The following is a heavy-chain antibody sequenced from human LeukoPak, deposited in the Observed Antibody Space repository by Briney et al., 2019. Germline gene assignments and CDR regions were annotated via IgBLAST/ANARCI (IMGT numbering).Heavy chain of an antibody. J-gene: IGHJ4*02. CDR3: TTSSGLMVRGVVVSSWDY. D-gene: IGHD3-10*01. Sequence: GGSLRLSCAASGFTFSNAWMSWVRQAPGKGLEWVGRIKSKTDGGTTDYAAPVKGRFTISRDDSKNTLYLQMNSLKNEDTAVYYCTTSSGLMVRGVVVSSWDYWGQGTLVTVSS. CDR1: GFTFSNAW. V-gene: IGHV3-15*01. CDR2: IKSKTDGGTT.